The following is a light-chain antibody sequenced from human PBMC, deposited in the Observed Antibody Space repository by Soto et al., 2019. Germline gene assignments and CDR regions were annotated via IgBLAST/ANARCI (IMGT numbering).Light chain of an antibody. V-gene: IGLV2-14*03. CDR1: SSDVGAYKY. CDR3: SSYTRQSTYV. CDR2: EVN. J-gene: IGLJ1*01. Sequence: QSVLTQPASVSGSPGQSITISCTGTSSDVGAYKYVSWFQQYPGKVPKLIIYEVNDRPSGVSNRFSASKSGNTASLTISGLQAEDEADYYCSSYTRQSTYVFGTGTKLIVL.